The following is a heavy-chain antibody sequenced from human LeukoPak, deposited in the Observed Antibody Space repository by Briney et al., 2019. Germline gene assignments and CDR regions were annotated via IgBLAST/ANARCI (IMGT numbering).Heavy chain of an antibody. CDR2: MNPNSGNT. Sequence: ASVKVSCKVSGYTFTDYYMHWVQQAPGKGLEWMGWMNPNSGNTGYAQKFQGRVTITRNTSISTAYMELSSLRSEDTAVYYCARGVGGYCSSTSCYIGSPWFDPWGQGTLVTVSS. CDR3: ARGVGGYCSSTSCYIGSPWFDP. D-gene: IGHD2-2*02. J-gene: IGHJ5*02. CDR1: GYTFTDYY. V-gene: IGHV1-8*03.